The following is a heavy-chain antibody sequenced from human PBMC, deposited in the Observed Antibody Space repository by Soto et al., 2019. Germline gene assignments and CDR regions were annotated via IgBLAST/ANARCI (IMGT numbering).Heavy chain of an antibody. CDR3: VRHDFWSGYRSWFDP. V-gene: IGHV4-39*01. J-gene: IGHJ5*02. D-gene: IGHD3-3*01. CDR1: SGCISSSSDY. CDR2: IYYNGST. Sequence: SDRLSLTSSVSSGCISSSSDYWGWIHQPPGKGLEWIGSIYYNGSTYYNPSLKSRVTISVDTSKNQFSLKLSSVTAADTAVYYCVRHDFWSGYRSWFDPWRHRTLVTV.